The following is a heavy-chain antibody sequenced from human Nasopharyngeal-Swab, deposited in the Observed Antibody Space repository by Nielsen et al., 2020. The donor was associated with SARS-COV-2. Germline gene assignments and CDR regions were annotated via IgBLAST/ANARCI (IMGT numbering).Heavy chain of an antibody. CDR3: ARSEGVEMATFDY. V-gene: IGHV3-48*03. CDR1: GFTFSSYE. Sequence: GSLRLSCAASGFTFSSYEMNWVRQAPGKGLEWVSYISSSGSTIYYADSVKGRFTISRDNAKNSLYLQMNSLRAEDTAVYYCARSEGVEMATFDYWGQGTLVTVSS. J-gene: IGHJ4*02. D-gene: IGHD5-24*01. CDR2: ISSSGSTI.